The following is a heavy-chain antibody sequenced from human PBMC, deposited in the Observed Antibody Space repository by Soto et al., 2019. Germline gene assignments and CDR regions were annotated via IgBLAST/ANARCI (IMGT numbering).Heavy chain of an antibody. CDR1: GFTFSSFA. J-gene: IGHJ4*02. CDR3: AKADSDFWIGNFFDY. D-gene: IGHD3-3*01. V-gene: IGHV3-23*01. CDR2: ISSTGAIT. Sequence: GGSLILSCAASGFTFSSFAISWVRQAPGKGLEWVSAISSTGAITNYADSVKGRFTISRDNSKSTLYLQMNSLRAEDTAVYYCAKADSDFWIGNFFDYWGQGTLVTVSS.